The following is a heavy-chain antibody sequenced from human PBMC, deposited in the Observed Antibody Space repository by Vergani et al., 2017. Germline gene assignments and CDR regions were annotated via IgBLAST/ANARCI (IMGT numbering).Heavy chain of an antibody. V-gene: IGHV3-23*01. CDR3: ANDCSGGSCYHY. Sequence: EVQLLESGGGLVQPGGSLRLSCAASGFTFSSYAMSWVRQAPGKGLECVSAISGSGGSTYYADSVKGRFTISRDNSKNTLYLQMNSLRAEDTAVYYCANDCSGGSCYHYWGQGTLVTVSS. CDR2: ISGSGGST. CDR1: GFTFSSYA. D-gene: IGHD2-15*01. J-gene: IGHJ4*02.